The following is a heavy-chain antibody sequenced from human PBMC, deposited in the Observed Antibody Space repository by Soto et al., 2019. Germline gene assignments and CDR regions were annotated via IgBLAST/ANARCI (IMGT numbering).Heavy chain of an antibody. CDR2: IRSKANSYAT. Sequence: EVQLVESGGGLVQPGGSLKLSCAASGFTFSGSAMHWVRQASGKGLEWVGRIRSKANSYATAYAASVKGRFTISRDDSKNTAYLQMNSLKTEDTAVYYCTRAKASGYSYGYYYYYYGMDVWGQGTTVTVSS. CDR3: TRAKASGYSYGYYYYYYGMDV. V-gene: IGHV3-73*02. J-gene: IGHJ6*02. CDR1: GFTFSGSA. D-gene: IGHD5-18*01.